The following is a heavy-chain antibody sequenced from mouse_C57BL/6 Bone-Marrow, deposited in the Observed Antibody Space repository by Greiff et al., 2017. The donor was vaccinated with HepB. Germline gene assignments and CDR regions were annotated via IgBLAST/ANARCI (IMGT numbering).Heavy chain of an antibody. CDR1: GYTFTNYW. D-gene: IGHD1-1*01. Sequence: QVHVKQPGAELVMPGASVKLSCKASGYTFTNYWIGWAKQRPGHGLEWIGDIYPGGGYTNYNEKFKGKATLTADKSSSTAYMQFSSLTSEDSAIYYCAYGHWYFDVWGTGTTVTVSS. V-gene: IGHV1-63*01. CDR2: IYPGGGYT. CDR3: AYGHWYFDV. J-gene: IGHJ1*03.